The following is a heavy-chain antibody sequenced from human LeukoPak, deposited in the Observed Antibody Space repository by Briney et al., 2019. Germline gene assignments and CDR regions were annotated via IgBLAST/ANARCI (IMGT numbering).Heavy chain of an antibody. V-gene: IGHV3-23*01. CDR3: AKHMSGLWLGDY. CDR1: GFTFSSYA. CDR2: ISGSGGST. J-gene: IGHJ4*02. Sequence: GGSLRLSCAASGFTFSSYAMSWVRQAPGKGLEWVSAISGSGGSTYYADSVKGRFTISRDNSKNTLYLQMNSLRAEGTAVYYCAKHMSGLWLGDYWGQGTLVTVSS. D-gene: IGHD3-10*01.